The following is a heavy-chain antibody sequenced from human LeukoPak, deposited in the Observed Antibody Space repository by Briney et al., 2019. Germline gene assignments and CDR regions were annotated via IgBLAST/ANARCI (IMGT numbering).Heavy chain of an antibody. CDR3: GRAGPVTKDHFMDV. Sequence: GGSLRLSCAVSGFTFTNYWMSWARQSPGKGLEWVANIYLDGSRAYYVDSVKGQFTISRDNAKNSLFLQMNSLSAEDTAVYYCGRAGPVTKDHFMDVWGKGTTVTVSS. J-gene: IGHJ6*03. D-gene: IGHD2-2*01. CDR2: IYLDGSRA. V-gene: IGHV3-7*01. CDR1: GFTFTNYW.